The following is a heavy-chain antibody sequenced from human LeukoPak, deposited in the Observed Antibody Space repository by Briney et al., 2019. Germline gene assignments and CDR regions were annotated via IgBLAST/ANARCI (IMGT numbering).Heavy chain of an antibody. Sequence: SPVHWVRQAPGKGLEWVAVISYDGSSKYYADSVKGRFTISRDNSKNTLYLQMNSLRAEDTAVYYCARTTTVSLLRHDYYYGMDVWGQGTTVTVSS. CDR2: ISYDGSSK. V-gene: IGHV3-30*04. D-gene: IGHD4-17*01. CDR1: SP. CDR3: ARTTTVSLLRHDYYYGMDV. J-gene: IGHJ6*02.